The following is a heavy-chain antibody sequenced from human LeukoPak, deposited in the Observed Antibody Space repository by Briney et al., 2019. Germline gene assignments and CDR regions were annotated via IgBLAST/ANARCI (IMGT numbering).Heavy chain of an antibody. CDR3: AREGIAAAGTTGAFDI. J-gene: IGHJ3*02. V-gene: IGHV1-8*01. D-gene: IGHD6-13*01. CDR1: GYTFTSYD. Sequence: ASVKLSCKASGYTFTSYDINWGPQATGHGLGCMGWMNPNSGNTGYAQKFQGRVTMTRNTSISTAYVELSSVSSEDTAVYYCAREGIAAAGTTGAFDIWGQGTMVTVSS. CDR2: MNPNSGNT.